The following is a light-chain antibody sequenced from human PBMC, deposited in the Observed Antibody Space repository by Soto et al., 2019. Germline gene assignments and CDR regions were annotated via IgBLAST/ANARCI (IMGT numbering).Light chain of an antibody. CDR3: SSYTSSSTLLYV. CDR2: DVS. J-gene: IGLJ1*01. Sequence: QSALTQPASVSGSPGQSITISCTGTSSDVGGYNYVSWYQQHPGKAPKLMIYDVSNRPSGVSNRFSGSKYGNTAPLTISGLQAEDEADDYCSSYTSSSTLLYVFGTGTKVTVL. V-gene: IGLV2-14*01. CDR1: SSDVGGYNY.